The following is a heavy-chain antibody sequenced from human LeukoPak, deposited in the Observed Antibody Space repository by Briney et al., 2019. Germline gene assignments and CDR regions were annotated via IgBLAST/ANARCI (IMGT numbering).Heavy chain of an antibody. CDR1: GVSISSYY. J-gene: IGHJ4*02. D-gene: IGHD3-22*01. CDR3: ARWYYDSSGYRYFDY. CDR2: IDYSGNT. V-gene: IGHV4-59*01. Sequence: PSETLSLTCTVSGVSISSYYWTWIRQPPGKGLGWIGNIDYSGNTKYNPSLKSRVTISVDTSKNQFSLKLSSVTAADTAVYYYARWYYDSSGYRYFDYWGQGTLVTVSS.